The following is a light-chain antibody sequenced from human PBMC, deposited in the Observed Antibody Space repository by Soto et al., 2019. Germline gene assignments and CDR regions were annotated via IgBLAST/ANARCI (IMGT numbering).Light chain of an antibody. V-gene: IGKV1-33*01. CDR2: DAS. CDR3: QQYDNLPLT. Sequence: DIQMTQSPSSLSASVGESFTITRQASQDISNYLNWYQQKPGKAPKLLIYDASNLETGIPSRFSGSGSGTDFTFTISSLQPEDIATYYCQQYDNLPLTFGGGTQVDIK. J-gene: IGKJ4*01. CDR1: QDISNY.